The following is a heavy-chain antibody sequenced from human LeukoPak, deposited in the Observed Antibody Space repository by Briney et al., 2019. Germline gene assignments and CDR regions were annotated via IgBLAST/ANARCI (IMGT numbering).Heavy chain of an antibody. Sequence: GGSLRLSCGASGFTFSSYNMNWVRQAPGEGLEWVSSISSSSSYIYYADSVKGRFTISRDNVNNSLYLQMNSLRAEDTAVYYCARDHGTNFYDSSVYKAFDIWGQGTMVIVSP. D-gene: IGHD3-22*01. V-gene: IGHV3-21*06. J-gene: IGHJ3*02. CDR2: ISSSSSYI. CDR1: GFTFSSYN. CDR3: ARDHGTNFYDSSVYKAFDI.